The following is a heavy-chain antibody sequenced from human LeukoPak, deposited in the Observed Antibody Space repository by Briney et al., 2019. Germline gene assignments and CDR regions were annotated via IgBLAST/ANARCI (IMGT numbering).Heavy chain of an antibody. D-gene: IGHD3-10*01. Sequence: GGSLRLSCAASGVTFSSYWMQWVRQAPGKGLVWVSRINSDGSSTTYADSVKGRFTISRDNAKNTLYLQMNSLRAEDTAVYYCAREVISPLYYFDYWGQGTLVTVSS. V-gene: IGHV3-74*03. J-gene: IGHJ4*02. CDR3: AREVISPLYYFDY. CDR2: INSDGSST. CDR1: GVTFSSYW.